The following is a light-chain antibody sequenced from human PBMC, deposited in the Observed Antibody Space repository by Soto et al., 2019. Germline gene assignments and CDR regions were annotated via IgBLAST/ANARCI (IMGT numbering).Light chain of an antibody. CDR1: QSLLHANGNNY. J-gene: IGKJ5*01. Sequence: DIVMTQSPLSLPVTPVEPASISCRSSQSLLHANGNNYLHWYLQKPGQSPQLLIFLGSNRASGVPDRFSGTGSETDFTLTISGLQSEDSAVYFCQQYNNWPFSFGQGTRLEIK. V-gene: IGKV2-28*01. CDR2: LGS. CDR3: QQYNNWPFS.